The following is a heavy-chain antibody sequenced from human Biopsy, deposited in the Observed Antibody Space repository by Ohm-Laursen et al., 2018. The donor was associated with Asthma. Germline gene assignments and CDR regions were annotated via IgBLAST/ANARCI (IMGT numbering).Heavy chain of an antibody. CDR2: ISGSGGST. D-gene: IGHD2-15*01. CDR3: AKAREDIVVVVAVSDS. Sequence: RLSCSASGFTFSSYAMSWVRQPPGKGLEWVSAISGSGGSTYYADSVKGRFTISRDNSKNTLHLQMNSLRAEDTAVYYCAKAREDIVVVVAVSDSWGQGTLVTVSS. J-gene: IGHJ4*02. CDR1: GFTFSSYA. V-gene: IGHV3-23*01.